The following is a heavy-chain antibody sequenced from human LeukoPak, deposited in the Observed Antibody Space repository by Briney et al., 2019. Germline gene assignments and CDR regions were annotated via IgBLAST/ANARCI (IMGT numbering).Heavy chain of an antibody. D-gene: IGHD3-10*01. CDR2: IYYSGST. J-gene: IGHJ4*02. V-gene: IGHV4-39*01. Sequence: GTIYYSGSTYFNPSLKSRVTISVDTSKNQFSLKLSSVTAADTAVYYCASMGSGRKGPFDNWGQGTLVTVSS. CDR3: ASMGSGRKGPFDN.